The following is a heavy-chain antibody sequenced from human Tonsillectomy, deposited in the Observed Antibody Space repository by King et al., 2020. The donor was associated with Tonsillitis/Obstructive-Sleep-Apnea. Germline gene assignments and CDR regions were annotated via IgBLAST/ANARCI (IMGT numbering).Heavy chain of an antibody. V-gene: IGHV4-34*01. CDR1: GGSFSDYY. Sequence: VQLQQWGAGLLKPSETLSLTCAVYGGSFSDYYWTWIRQPPGKGLEWIGEINHSGSTNYNPSLESRVNISVDTSKNQFSLNLSSVTAADTAVYYCVRASKGERLRPCQHWGQGTLVTVSS. CDR2: INHSGST. D-gene: IGHD3-16*01. CDR3: VRASKGERLRPCQH. J-gene: IGHJ1*01.